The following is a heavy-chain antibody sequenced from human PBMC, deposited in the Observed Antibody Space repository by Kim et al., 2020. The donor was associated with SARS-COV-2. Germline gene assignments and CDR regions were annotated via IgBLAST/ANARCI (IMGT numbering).Heavy chain of an antibody. Sequence: ASVKVSCKASGYTFTSYAMNWVRQAPGQGLEWMGWINTNTGNPTYAQGFTGRFVFSLDTSVSTAYLQISSLKAEDTAVYYCARDSRPKYYYDRPDAFDIWGQGTMVTVSS. V-gene: IGHV7-4-1*02. D-gene: IGHD3-22*01. CDR2: INTNTGNP. J-gene: IGHJ3*02. CDR3: ARDSRPKYYYDRPDAFDI. CDR1: GYTFTSYA.